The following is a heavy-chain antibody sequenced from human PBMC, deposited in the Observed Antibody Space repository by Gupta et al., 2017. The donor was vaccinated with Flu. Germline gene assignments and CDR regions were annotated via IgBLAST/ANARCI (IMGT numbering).Heavy chain of an antibody. V-gene: IGHV3-23*01. D-gene: IGHD1-1*01. Sequence: EVQLLESGGGLIQPGGSLRLSCAASGFTFTTYDMSWVRQAPGKGLEWVAGISGSGDETFYADFVKGRFTVSRENYRNMVYMEMKSMRAEDTALYYCAKDVRRPMDHWGRGTMVTVSS. CDR3: AKDVRRPMDH. CDR1: GFTFTTYD. CDR2: ISGSGDET. J-gene: IGHJ4*02.